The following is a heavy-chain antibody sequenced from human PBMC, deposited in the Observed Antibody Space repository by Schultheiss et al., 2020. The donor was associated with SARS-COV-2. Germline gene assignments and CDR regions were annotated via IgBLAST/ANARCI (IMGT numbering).Heavy chain of an antibody. V-gene: IGHV1-18*01. CDR1: GYTFTSYG. CDR3: ARSGDIAVMMTHWLDP. D-gene: IGHD2-8*01. CDR2: ISAYNGNT. Sequence: ASVKVSCKASGYTFTSYGISWVRQAPGQGLEWMGWISAYNGNTQFAQKVQGRVTLTTDKSTSTAYMELRSLRSDDTAVYYCARSGDIAVMMTHWLDPWGQGTLVTVSS. J-gene: IGHJ5*02.